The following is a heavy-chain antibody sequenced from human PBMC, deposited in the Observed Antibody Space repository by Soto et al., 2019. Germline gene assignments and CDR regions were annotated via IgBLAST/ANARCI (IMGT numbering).Heavy chain of an antibody. Sequence: SETLSLTCVVSGASISSSYWWTWVRQTPGKRLEWIGQIYHTGTTNYNPSLESRVAMSVDKSNNEFSLKLTSVSAADTAVYYCTPRPPRIVVKVTEIPTGGRGPLVTVPS. V-gene: IGHV4-4*02. CDR2: IYHTGTT. CDR1: GASISSSYW. D-gene: IGHD2-15*01. J-gene: IGHJ4*02. CDR3: TPRPPRIVVKVTEIPT.